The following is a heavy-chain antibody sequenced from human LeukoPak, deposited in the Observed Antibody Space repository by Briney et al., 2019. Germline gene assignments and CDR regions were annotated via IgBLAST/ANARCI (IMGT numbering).Heavy chain of an antibody. D-gene: IGHD5-18*01. J-gene: IGHJ3*02. CDR2: INGDGSVT. CDR3: ARARSSYGYGDAFDI. CDR1: GFTFSNYW. Sequence: GGSLRLSCAASGFTFSNYWMHWVRQAPGKGPVWVSHINGDGSVTGYADSVKGRFTISRDNAKNSLYLQMNSLRAEDTAVYYCARARSSYGYGDAFDIWGQGTMVTVSS. V-gene: IGHV3-74*01.